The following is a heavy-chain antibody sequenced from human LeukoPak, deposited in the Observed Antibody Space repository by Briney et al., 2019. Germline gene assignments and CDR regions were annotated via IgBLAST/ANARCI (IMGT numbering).Heavy chain of an antibody. Sequence: KPSETLSLTCTVSGGSISSYYWSWIRQPARKGLEWIGRIYTSGSTNYNPSLKSRVTMSVDTSKNQFSLKLSSVTAADTAVYYCATNYYGSGSYYPNWGQGTLVTVSS. J-gene: IGHJ4*02. CDR3: ATNYYGSGSYYPN. V-gene: IGHV4-4*07. D-gene: IGHD3-10*01. CDR2: IYTSGST. CDR1: GGSISSYY.